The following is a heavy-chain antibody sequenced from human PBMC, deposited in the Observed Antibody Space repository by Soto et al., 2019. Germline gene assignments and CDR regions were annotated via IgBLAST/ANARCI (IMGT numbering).Heavy chain of an antibody. CDR2: IWYDGSNQ. J-gene: IGHJ4*02. D-gene: IGHD4-17*01. Sequence: QVQLVESGGGVVQPGRSLRLSCAASGFTFSSFAMHWVRQAPGKGLEWVALIWYDGSNQYYADSVKGRFTISRDNSRSTMYLQMNSLGADDTAVYFCAREVAYCDYPWGIDYWGQGTLVTVSS. CDR3: AREVAYCDYPWGIDY. V-gene: IGHV3-33*01. CDR1: GFTFSSFA.